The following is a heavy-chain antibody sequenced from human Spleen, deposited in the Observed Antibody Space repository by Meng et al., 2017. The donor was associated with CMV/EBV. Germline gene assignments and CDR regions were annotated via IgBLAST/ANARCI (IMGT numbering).Heavy chain of an antibody. CDR3: AHTSMVRGVILNLFDY. V-gene: IGHV2-5*02. J-gene: IGHJ4*02. CDR2: IYWDDDK. Sequence: TTLKAPVPTLVKPTQPLTLTCIFSGFSLSTSGLCVCCIRQPPGKALEWLALIYWDDDKRYSPSLKSRLTITKDTSKNQVVLTMTNMDPVDTATYYCAHTSMVRGVILNLFDYWGQGTLVTVSS. D-gene: IGHD3-10*01. CDR1: GFSLSTSGLC.